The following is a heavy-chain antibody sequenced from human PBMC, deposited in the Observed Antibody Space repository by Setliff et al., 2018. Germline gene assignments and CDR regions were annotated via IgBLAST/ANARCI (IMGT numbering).Heavy chain of an antibody. CDR3: VRTDYSDGRYSMDV. CDR2: IYYSGNT. J-gene: IGHJ6*03. D-gene: IGHD6-19*01. V-gene: IGHV4-39*07. CDR1: GGSIAGSTYY. Sequence: SETLSLTCNVSGGSIAGSTYYWGWIRQPPGKGLEWIGRIYYSGNTYYNSSLRSRVTISVDKSTNQFSLKLNSVTAADTAVYYCVRTDYSDGRYSMDVWGKGTTVTVSS.